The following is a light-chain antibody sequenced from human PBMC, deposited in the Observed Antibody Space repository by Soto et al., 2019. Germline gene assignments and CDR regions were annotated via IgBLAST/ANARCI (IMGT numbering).Light chain of an antibody. Sequence: EIVLTQSPGSLSLSPGERATLSCRTSQSVSSSYLAWYQQKPGQAPRLLTYGASSRATGIPDRFSGSGSGTDFTLTISRLEPEDFAVYYCQQYGSSPEITFGPGTKVDIK. J-gene: IGKJ3*01. CDR1: QSVSSSY. CDR2: GAS. V-gene: IGKV3-20*01. CDR3: QQYGSSPEIT.